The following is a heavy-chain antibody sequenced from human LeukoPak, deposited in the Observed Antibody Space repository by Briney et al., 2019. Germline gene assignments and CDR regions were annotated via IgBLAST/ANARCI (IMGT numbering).Heavy chain of an antibody. J-gene: IGHJ4*02. V-gene: IGHV4-59*01. Sequence: SETLSLTCTVSGGSISSYYWSWIRQPPGKGLEWIGYIYYSGSTNHNPSLKSRVTISVDTSKNQFSLKLSSVTAADTAVYYCASGLRYFDYWGQGTLVTVSS. CDR1: GGSISSYY. CDR3: ASGLRYFDY. CDR2: IYYSGST.